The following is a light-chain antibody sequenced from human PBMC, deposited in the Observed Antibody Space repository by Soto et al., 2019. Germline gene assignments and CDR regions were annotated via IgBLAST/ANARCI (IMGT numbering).Light chain of an antibody. CDR2: EVT. CDR3: SSYAPSNNFYFA. V-gene: IGLV2-8*01. Sequence: QSVLTKPPSASGAPGPSVTISCTGTSSDVGGYNYVSWYQQYPGRAHKLMIYEVTKRPSGVPDRFSGSKSGNTASLTVSGLQAEDEADYYCSSYAPSNNFYFAFGRGTKVPVL. J-gene: IGLJ3*02. CDR1: SSDVGGYNY.